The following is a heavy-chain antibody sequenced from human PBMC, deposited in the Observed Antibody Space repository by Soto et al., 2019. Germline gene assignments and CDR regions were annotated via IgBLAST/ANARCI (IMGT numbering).Heavy chain of an antibody. V-gene: IGHV1-18*01. CDR3: ARGTTVETTNY. J-gene: IGHJ4*02. D-gene: IGHD4-17*01. CDR1: GYTFTSYG. CDR2: ISAYNGNT. Sequence: QVQLVQSGAEVKKPGASVKVSCKASGYTFTSYGISWVRQAPGQGLEWMGWISAYNGNTNYAQKFQGRVTMTTDTSTSTAHMELTRLRSDGTAVYYCARGTTVETTNYWGQGTLVTVSS.